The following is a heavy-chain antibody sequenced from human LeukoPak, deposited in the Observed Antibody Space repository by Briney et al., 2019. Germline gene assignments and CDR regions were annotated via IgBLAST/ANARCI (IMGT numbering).Heavy chain of an antibody. D-gene: IGHD4-4*01. CDR2: IYYSGST. V-gene: IGHV4-39*01. J-gene: IGHJ4*02. CDR3: ARQIRIYSNDRGPGY. CDR1: GGSISSSSYY. Sequence: SETLSLTCTVSGGSISSSSYYWGWIRQPPGKGLEWIGSIYYSGSTYYNPSLKSRVTISVDTSKNQFSLKLSSVTAADTAVYYCARQIRIYSNDRGPGYWGQGTLVTVSS.